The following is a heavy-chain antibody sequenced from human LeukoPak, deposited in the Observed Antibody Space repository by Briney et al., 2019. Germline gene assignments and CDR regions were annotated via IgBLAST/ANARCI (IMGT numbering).Heavy chain of an antibody. CDR2: FIPVIGAA. V-gene: IGHV1-69*06. CDR3: ARAPLGVERKYCSGGSCYSPPYYFDY. J-gene: IGHJ4*02. Sequence: ASVKVSCKASGGTFSSYAISWVRQAPGQGLEWMGGFIPVIGAATYAPKFQGRVTITADKSTSTAYMELSSLRSEDTAVYYCARAPLGVERKYCSGGSCYSPPYYFDYWGQGTLVTVSS. D-gene: IGHD2-15*01. CDR1: GGTFSSYA.